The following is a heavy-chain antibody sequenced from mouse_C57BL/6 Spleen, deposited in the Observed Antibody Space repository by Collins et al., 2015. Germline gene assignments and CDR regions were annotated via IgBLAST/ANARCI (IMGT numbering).Heavy chain of an antibody. CDR1: GFSLTSYG. J-gene: IGHJ4*01. CDR3: AKQGGSSYVSHYYAMDY. Sequence: QVQLKESGPGLVAPSQSLSTTCTVSGFSLTSYGVSWVRQPPGKGLEWLGVIWGDGSTNYHSALISRLSISKDNSKSQVFLKLNSLQTDDTATYYCAKQGGSSYVSHYYAMDYWGQGTSVTVSS. D-gene: IGHD1-1*01. V-gene: IGHV2-3*01. CDR2: IWGDGST.